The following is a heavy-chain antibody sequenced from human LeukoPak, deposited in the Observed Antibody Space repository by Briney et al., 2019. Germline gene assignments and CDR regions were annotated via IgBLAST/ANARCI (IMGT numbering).Heavy chain of an antibody. V-gene: IGHV3-23*01. CDR3: AKGGYYGSGSYPPKH. Sequence: GGSLRLSCAASGFTFSNFAIHWVRQAPGKGLEWVSAISGSGGSTYYADSVKGRFTISRDNSKNTLYLQMNSLRAEDTAVYYCAKGGYYGSGSYPPKHWGQGTLVTVSS. J-gene: IGHJ1*01. D-gene: IGHD3-10*01. CDR2: ISGSGGST. CDR1: GFTFSNFA.